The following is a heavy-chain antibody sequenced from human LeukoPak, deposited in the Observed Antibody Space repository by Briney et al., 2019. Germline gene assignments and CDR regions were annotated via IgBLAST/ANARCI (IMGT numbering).Heavy chain of an antibody. CDR2: IFDNGNT. Sequence: SETLSLTCTVSGDSISSYYWSWIRQPPGKGLEWIGYIFDNGNTRYNSSLKSRISISMDTSKNQFPLKLSSVAAADTAVYYCARGPHVVPAAIWFDPWSQGTLVTVSS. CDR1: GDSISSYY. V-gene: IGHV4-59*01. D-gene: IGHD2-2*01. J-gene: IGHJ5*02. CDR3: ARGPHVVPAAIWFDP.